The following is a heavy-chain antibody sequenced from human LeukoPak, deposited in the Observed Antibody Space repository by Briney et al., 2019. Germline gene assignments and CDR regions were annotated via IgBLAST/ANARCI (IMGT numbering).Heavy chain of an antibody. CDR1: GFTFSSYS. D-gene: IGHD3-10*01. Sequence: PGGSLRLSCAASGFTFSSYSTNWVRQAPGKGLEWVSYISSSSSTIYYADSVKGRFTISRDNAKNSLYLQMNSLRAEDTAVYYCARDPMVRGVRVNWFDPWGQGTLVTVSS. CDR2: ISSSSSTI. V-gene: IGHV3-48*04. J-gene: IGHJ5*02. CDR3: ARDPMVRGVRVNWFDP.